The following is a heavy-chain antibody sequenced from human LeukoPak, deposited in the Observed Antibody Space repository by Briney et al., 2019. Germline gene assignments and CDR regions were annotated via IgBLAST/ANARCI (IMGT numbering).Heavy chain of an antibody. Sequence: PSETLSLTCAVDGASFSGYYWSWIRQPPGKGLEWIGEINHSGSTNYNPSLKSRVTTSVDMSKNQFSLKLSSVTAADTAVYYCARGRRGLWFGDYYFDYWGQGTLVTVSS. D-gene: IGHD3-10*01. CDR1: GASFSGYY. J-gene: IGHJ4*02. V-gene: IGHV4-34*01. CDR3: ARGRRGLWFGDYYFDY. CDR2: INHSGST.